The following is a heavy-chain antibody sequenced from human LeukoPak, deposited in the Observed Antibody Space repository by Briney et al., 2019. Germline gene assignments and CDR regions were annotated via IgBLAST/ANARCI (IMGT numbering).Heavy chain of an antibody. V-gene: IGHV3-53*01. J-gene: IGHJ4*02. Sequence: GGSLRLSCTASGFTVSSNYMSWVRRAPGKGLGWVSVIYTSGSTYYADSVKGRFTISRDNSRNTLYLQMNSLRAEDTAVYFCATDWYSSSRPAIYWGQGTLVTVSS. CDR3: ATDWYSSSRPAIY. CDR2: IYTSGST. D-gene: IGHD2-21*02. CDR1: GFTVSSNY.